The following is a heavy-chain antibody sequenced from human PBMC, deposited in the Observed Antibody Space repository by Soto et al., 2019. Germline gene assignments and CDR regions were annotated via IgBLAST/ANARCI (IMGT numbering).Heavy chain of an antibody. CDR2: INLNSGDT. D-gene: IGHD5-12*01. J-gene: IGHJ4*02. CDR1: GHTFSDSS. CDR3: ARDLGGYDLYGPDS. Sequence: ASVKVSCKASGHTFSDSSMHWVRQAPGQGHEWMGWINLNSGDTNHAQKFQGRITMTWDKSINTAYMELTRLKSDDTAMYFCARDLGGYDLYGPDSWGQGTLVTVSS. V-gene: IGHV1-2*02.